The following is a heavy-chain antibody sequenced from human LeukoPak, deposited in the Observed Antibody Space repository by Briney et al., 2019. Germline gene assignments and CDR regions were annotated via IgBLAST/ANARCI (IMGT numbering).Heavy chain of an antibody. Sequence: SETLSLTCTVSGGSISSGDYYWSWIRQPPGKGLEWIGYIYYSGSTYYNPSLKSRVIISVDTSKNQFSLKLSSVTAADTAVYYCAREVVGATTPYFDYWGQGTLVTVSS. J-gene: IGHJ4*02. CDR1: GGSISSGDYY. CDR3: AREVVGATTPYFDY. D-gene: IGHD1-26*01. CDR2: IYYSGST. V-gene: IGHV4-30-4*01.